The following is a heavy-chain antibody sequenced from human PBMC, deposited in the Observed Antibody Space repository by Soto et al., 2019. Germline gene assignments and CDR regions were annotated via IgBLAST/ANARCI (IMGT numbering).Heavy chain of an antibody. CDR1: GFTFSSYP. D-gene: IGHD6-13*01. V-gene: IGHV3-30-3*01. Sequence: QVQLVESGGGVVQPGRSLRLSCAASGFTFSSYPMHWVRQAPGKGLEWVAFISYDESNKYYADSVKGRFTISRDNSKNTLYLQMNSLRAEDTAVYYCARVRGSSWYEGAFDIWGQGTMVTASS. CDR2: ISYDESNK. J-gene: IGHJ3*02. CDR3: ARVRGSSWYEGAFDI.